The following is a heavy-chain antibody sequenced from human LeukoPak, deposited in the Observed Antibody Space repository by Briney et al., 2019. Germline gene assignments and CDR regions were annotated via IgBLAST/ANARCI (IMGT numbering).Heavy chain of an antibody. CDR3: AKASGSSGWYNWFDP. D-gene: IGHD6-19*01. CDR2: ISWNSGSI. J-gene: IGHJ5*02. V-gene: IGHV3-9*01. CDR1: GFTFDDYA. Sequence: PGRSLRLSCAASGFTFDDYAMHWARQAPGKGLEWVSGISWNSGSIGYADSVKGRFTISRDNAKNSLYLQMNSLRAEDTALYYCAKASGSSGWYNWFDPWAREPWSPSPQ.